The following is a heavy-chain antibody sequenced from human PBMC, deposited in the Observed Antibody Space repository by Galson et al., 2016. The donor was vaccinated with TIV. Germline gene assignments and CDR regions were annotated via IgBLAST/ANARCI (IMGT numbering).Heavy chain of an antibody. CDR1: GFTFSSYA. CDR2: IWFDGSEK. V-gene: IGHV3-33*08. Sequence: SLRLSCAASGFTFSSYAMSWVRQAPGKGLEWVAIIWFDGSEKYYADSVKGRFTISRDNSKKTLYLQLSSLRAEDTAVYYCARELRCDTTSCNSLFDYWGQGTLVTVSS. CDR3: ARELRCDTTSCNSLFDY. D-gene: IGHD2-2*01. J-gene: IGHJ4*02.